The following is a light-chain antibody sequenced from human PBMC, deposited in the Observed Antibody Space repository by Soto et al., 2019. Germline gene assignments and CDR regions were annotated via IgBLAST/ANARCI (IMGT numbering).Light chain of an antibody. CDR3: LQDINYPWT. CDR2: AAS. Sequence: DIQITQSPSSVSSSVLDRFTITCRASQGISSWLAWYQQKPGKAPKLLIYAASNLETGVPPRFSGSGSGTDFTLAISSLQPEDSATYYCLQDINYPWTFGQGTKVDIK. CDR1: QGISSW. J-gene: IGKJ1*01. V-gene: IGKV1-12*01.